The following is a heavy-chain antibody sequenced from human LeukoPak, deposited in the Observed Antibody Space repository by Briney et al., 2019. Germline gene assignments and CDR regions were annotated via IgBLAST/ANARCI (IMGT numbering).Heavy chain of an antibody. CDR1: GFTFSSYG. J-gene: IGHJ6*02. Sequence: GSLRLSCAASGFTFSSYGMHWVRQAPGKGLEWVAVISYDGSNKYYADSVKGRFTISRDNSKNTLYLQMNSLRAEDTAVYYCAKNGDYGAYYYYGMDVWGQGTTVTVSS. V-gene: IGHV3-30*18. D-gene: IGHD4-17*01. CDR2: ISYDGSNK. CDR3: AKNGDYGAYYYYGMDV.